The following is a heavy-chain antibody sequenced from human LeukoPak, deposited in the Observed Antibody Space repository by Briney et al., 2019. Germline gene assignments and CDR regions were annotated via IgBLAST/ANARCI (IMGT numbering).Heavy chain of an antibody. V-gene: IGHV1-18*01. D-gene: IGHD3-16*02. CDR3: ARTGLGDYVWGIYRHQYYFDY. J-gene: IGHJ4*02. CDR2: ISAYNGNT. Sequence: APVKVSCKASGYTFTSYGISLVRQAPGQGLEWMGWISAYNGNTNYAQKLQGRVTMTTDTSTSTAYMELRSLRSDGTAVYLCARTGLGDYVWGIYRHQYYFDYWGQGTLVTVSS. CDR1: GYTFTSYG.